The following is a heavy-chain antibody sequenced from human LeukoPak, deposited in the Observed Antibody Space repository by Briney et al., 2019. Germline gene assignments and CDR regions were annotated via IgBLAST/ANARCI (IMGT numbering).Heavy chain of an antibody. D-gene: IGHD3-22*01. CDR2: ISSSSSYT. CDR1: GFTFSDYY. V-gene: IGHV3-11*05. J-gene: IGHJ4*02. CDR3: AREITTGGPHFDY. Sequence: GGSLRLSCAASGFTFSDYYMSWIRQAPGKGLEWVSYISSSSSYTNYADSVKGRFTISRDNAKNSLYLLMNSLRAEDTAVYYCAREITTGGPHFDYWGQGTLVTVSS.